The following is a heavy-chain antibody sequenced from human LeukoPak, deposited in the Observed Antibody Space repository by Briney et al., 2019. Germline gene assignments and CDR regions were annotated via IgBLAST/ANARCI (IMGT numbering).Heavy chain of an antibody. Sequence: PGGSLRLSCAASGFTFSNYAMSWVRQAPGKGLEWVSGISDNGRRTYYADPVKGRFTISRDNSRKTLYLQMSSLRAEDTAVYYCVRDQSGSYSFDYWGQGTLVTVSS. V-gene: IGHV3-23*01. CDR1: GFTFSNYA. J-gene: IGHJ4*02. CDR3: VRDQSGSYSFDY. CDR2: ISDNGRRT. D-gene: IGHD3-10*01.